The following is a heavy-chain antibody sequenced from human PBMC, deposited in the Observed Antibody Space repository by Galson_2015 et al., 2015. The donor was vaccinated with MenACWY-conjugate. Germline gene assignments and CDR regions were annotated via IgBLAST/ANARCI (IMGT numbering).Heavy chain of an antibody. Sequence: LRLSCAASGFTFSDHYMDWVRQTPGTVLEWVGRSSHKANSYATEYAASVPGRFTISRDDSNNSLCLHMNSLKTEDTAVYYCARVFGESYFDYWGQGTLVTGAS. V-gene: IGHV3-72*01. J-gene: IGHJ4*02. CDR3: ARVFGESYFDY. CDR2: SSHKANSYAT. CDR1: GFTFSDHY. D-gene: IGHD3-10*02.